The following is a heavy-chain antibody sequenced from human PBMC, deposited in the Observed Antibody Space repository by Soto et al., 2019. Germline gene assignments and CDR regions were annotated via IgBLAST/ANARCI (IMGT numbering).Heavy chain of an antibody. CDR1: GDSVSSKSAT. CDR2: AYYRSKWST. J-gene: IGHJ4*01. CDR3: ARALAGSYDY. D-gene: IGHD3-10*01. Sequence: SHTLSLTCATSGDSVSSKSATLNCISKAPSRGLEWLGRAYYRSKWSTDYAVSLRGRITVSPDSSKNQFSLRLTSLTPEDTAVYYCARALAGSYDYWGHGTLVTVSS. V-gene: IGHV6-1*01.